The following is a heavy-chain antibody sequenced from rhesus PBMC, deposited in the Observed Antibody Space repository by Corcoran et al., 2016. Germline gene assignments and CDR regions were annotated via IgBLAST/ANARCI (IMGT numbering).Heavy chain of an antibody. J-gene: IGHJ3*01. D-gene: IGHD5-30*01. CDR1: GGSISRSY. Sequence: QLQLQESGPGLVKPSETLSVTCAVSGGSISRSYWSWLRQAPGKGLEWTGYIHGSGRSPNYNPSLKSRVTLSVHTSKNQLSLKLSSVTAADTAVYYCARGVDIVGTGDAFDFWGQGLRVTVSS. V-gene: IGHV4-169*01. CDR3: ARGVDIVGTGDAFDF. CDR2: IHGSGRSP.